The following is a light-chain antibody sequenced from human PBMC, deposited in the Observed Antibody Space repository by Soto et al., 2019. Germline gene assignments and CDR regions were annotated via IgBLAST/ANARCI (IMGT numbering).Light chain of an antibody. J-gene: IGKJ2*01. CDR2: GAS. V-gene: IGKV3-20*01. CDR3: HLTGGYT. Sequence: EIVLTQSPGTLSLSPGERATLSCRASQTLNSNYVAWYQQKPGQAPKPLIYGASSRATGIPERFSGSGSGTDFTLTIRRLEPEDFAMYYCHLTGGYTFGQGTKLEIK. CDR1: QTLNSNY.